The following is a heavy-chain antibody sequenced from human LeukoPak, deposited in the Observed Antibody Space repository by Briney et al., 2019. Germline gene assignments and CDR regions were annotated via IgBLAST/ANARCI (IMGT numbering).Heavy chain of an antibody. J-gene: IGHJ4*02. Sequence: PVGSLRLSCAASGFTFSDFWMHWVRQAPGKGLVWVSRINSGGAVTNYADSVKGRLTISRDNAKDTPYLQMNSLRAEDTAVYYCARDIPSRFGFGDILTTGDYWGQGTLVTVSS. V-gene: IGHV3-74*01. CDR1: GFTFSDFW. CDR3: ARDIPSRFGFGDILTTGDY. CDR2: INSGGAVT. D-gene: IGHD3-9*01.